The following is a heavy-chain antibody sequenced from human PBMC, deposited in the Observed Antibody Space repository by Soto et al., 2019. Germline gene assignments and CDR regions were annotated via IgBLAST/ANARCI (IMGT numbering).Heavy chain of an antibody. D-gene: IGHD4-17*01. V-gene: IGHV1-18*01. CDR3: ARDGSVRFNDY. Sequence: ASVKVSCKASGYTFTSYGISWVRQAPGQGLEWMGWISAYSGNTNYAQKLQGRVTMTTGTSTSTAYMELRSLRSDDTAMYYCARDGSVRFNDYWGQGTLVTVSS. CDR2: ISAYSGNT. CDR1: GYTFTSYG. J-gene: IGHJ4*02.